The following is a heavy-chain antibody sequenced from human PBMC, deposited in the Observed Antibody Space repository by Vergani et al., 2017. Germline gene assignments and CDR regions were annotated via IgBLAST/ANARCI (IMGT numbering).Heavy chain of an antibody. D-gene: IGHD3-9*01. V-gene: IGHV3-11*06. CDR2: ISSSSSYT. CDR3: ARDLTRHWYFDL. J-gene: IGHJ2*01. CDR1: GFTFSDYY. Sequence: QVQLVESGGGLVKPGGSLRLSCAASGFTFSDYYMSWIRQAPGKGLEWVSYISSSSSYTNYADSVKGRFTISRDNAKNSLYLQMNSLRAEDTAVYYCARDLTRHWYFDLWGRGTLVTVSS.